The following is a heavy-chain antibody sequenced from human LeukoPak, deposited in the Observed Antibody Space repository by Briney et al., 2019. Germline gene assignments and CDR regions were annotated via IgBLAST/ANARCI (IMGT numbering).Heavy chain of an antibody. V-gene: IGHV3-21*01. CDR3: ARRGYSGSDPPES. D-gene: IGHD5-12*01. CDR1: GFAYSSYT. CDR2: ISSGSVSL. J-gene: IGHJ5*02. Sequence: PGGSLRLSCVASGFAYSSYTMNWVRQAPGKGLEWVSSISSGSVSLYYADSVKGRFTISRDNAKNSLYLQMDSLRAEDTAVYYCARRGYSGSDPPESWGQGTLVTVSS.